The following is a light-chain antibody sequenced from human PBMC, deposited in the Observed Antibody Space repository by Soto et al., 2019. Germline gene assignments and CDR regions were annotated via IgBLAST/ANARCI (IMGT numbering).Light chain of an antibody. J-gene: IGKJ1*01. CDR1: QSISSW. V-gene: IGKV1-5*03. CDR3: QHYNSYSEA. Sequence: DIQMTQSPSTLSASVGDRVTITCRASQSISSWLAWYQQKPGKAPKLLIYKASTLKSGVPSRFSGSGSGTEFPLTISSLQPDEFATYYCQHYNSYSEAFGQGTKV. CDR2: KAS.